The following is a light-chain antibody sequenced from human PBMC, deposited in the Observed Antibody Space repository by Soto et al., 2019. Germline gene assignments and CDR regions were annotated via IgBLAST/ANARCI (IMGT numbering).Light chain of an antibody. CDR2: DAS. CDR1: QSVSSD. V-gene: IGKV3-11*01. J-gene: IGKJ4*01. Sequence: ETVLTQSPATLSLSPGGRATLSCMASQSVSSDLAWYQQKPGQAPRLLIYDASNRATGIPARFSGSGSGTDFTLTISSLEPEDFAVYYCQQRSNWPLTFGGGTKVEIK. CDR3: QQRSNWPLT.